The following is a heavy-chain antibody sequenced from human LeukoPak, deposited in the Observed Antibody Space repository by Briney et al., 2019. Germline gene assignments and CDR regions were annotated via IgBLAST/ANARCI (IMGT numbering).Heavy chain of an antibody. CDR3: AKEVSLGYCSSTSCYRYFDY. CDR2: ISGSGGST. J-gene: IGHJ4*02. D-gene: IGHD2-2*01. V-gene: IGHV3-23*01. Sequence: GGSLRLSCAASGFTFSSYAMSWVRQAPGKGLEWVSAISGSGGSTYYADSVKGRFTIPRDNSKNTLYLQMNSLRAEDTAVYYCAKEVSLGYCSSTSCYRYFDYWGQGTLVTVSS. CDR1: GFTFSSYA.